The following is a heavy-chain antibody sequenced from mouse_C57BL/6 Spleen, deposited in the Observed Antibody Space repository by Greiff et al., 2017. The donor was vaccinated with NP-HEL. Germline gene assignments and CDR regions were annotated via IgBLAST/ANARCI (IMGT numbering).Heavy chain of an antibody. V-gene: IGHV5-6*01. CDR1: GFTFSSYG. Sequence: EVMLVESGGDLVKPGGSLKLSCAASGFTFSSYGMSWVRQTPDKRLEWVATISSGGSYTYYPDSVKGRFTISRDNAKNTLYLQMSRLKSEDTAMYYCARPLYYYGSSVGAMDYWGQGTSVTVSS. J-gene: IGHJ4*01. CDR2: ISSGGSYT. CDR3: ARPLYYYGSSVGAMDY. D-gene: IGHD1-1*01.